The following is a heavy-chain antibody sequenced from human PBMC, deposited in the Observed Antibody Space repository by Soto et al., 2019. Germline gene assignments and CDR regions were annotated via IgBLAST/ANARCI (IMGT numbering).Heavy chain of an antibody. CDR2: ISESGGST. CDR3: AKPSTRYCGGDCSWDY. V-gene: IGHV3-23*01. CDR1: GFTFSSYA. Sequence: EVQVLESGGGLVQHGGSLRLSCAASGFTFSSYAMSWVRQGPGKGLEWVSAISESGGSTYYADSVKGRFTISRDNSKNTLYLQMNSLRVEDTAVYYCAKPSTRYCGGDCSWDYWGQGTLVTVSS. J-gene: IGHJ4*02. D-gene: IGHD2-21*02.